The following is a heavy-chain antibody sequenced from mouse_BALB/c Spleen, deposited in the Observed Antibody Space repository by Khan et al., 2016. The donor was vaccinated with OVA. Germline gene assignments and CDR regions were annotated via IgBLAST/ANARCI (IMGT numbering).Heavy chain of an antibody. CDR2: IWSGGST. CDR1: GFSLTSYG. D-gene: IGHD2-4*01. V-gene: IGHV2-2*02. CDR3: ARNYDYDEGLAY. Sequence: VQLQQSGPGLVQPSQSLSITCTVSGFSLTSYGVHWVRQSPGKGLEWLGVIWSGGSTDYNAAFISRLSISKDNSKSQVLFKMNSLQANESAIYYCARNYDYDEGLAYWGQGTLVTVSA. J-gene: IGHJ3*01.